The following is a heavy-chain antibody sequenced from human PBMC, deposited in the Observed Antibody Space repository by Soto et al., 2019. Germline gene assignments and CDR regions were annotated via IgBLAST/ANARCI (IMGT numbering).Heavy chain of an antibody. CDR3: ARHRQQLVLFDY. Sequence: SETLSLTCTISGGSISDYYWSCLRQPPGKGLEWIGYIYYSGSTNYNPSLKSRVTISVDTSKNQFSLKLSSVTAADTAVYYCARHRQQLVLFDYWGQGTLVTVSS. CDR2: IYYSGST. D-gene: IGHD6-13*01. CDR1: GGSISDYY. J-gene: IGHJ4*02. V-gene: IGHV4-59*08.